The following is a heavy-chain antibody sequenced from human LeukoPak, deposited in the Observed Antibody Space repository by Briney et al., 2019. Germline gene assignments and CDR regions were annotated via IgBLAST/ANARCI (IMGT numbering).Heavy chain of an antibody. CDR2: IGGGGPTT. CDR1: GFTFSTYA. V-gene: IGHV3-23*01. Sequence: GGSLRLSCAASGFTFSTYAMNWVRQTPAKGLEWVSTIGGGGPTTDYADSVKDRFTISRDNSKNTLYLQMNSLRAEDTAVYFCARGFLGGTDQYFDSWGQGTLVTVSS. CDR3: ARGFLGGTDQYFDS. J-gene: IGHJ4*02. D-gene: IGHD6-19*01.